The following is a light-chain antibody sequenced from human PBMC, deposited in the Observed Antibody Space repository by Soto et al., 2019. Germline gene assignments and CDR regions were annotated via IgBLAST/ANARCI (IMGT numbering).Light chain of an antibody. CDR3: QQYGSSPRT. CDR1: QSVSSSY. V-gene: IGKV3-20*01. J-gene: IGKJ1*01. CDR2: GAS. Sequence: EIVLTQSQCTLSLSPWDRVTLSCRASQSVSSSYLAWYQHKPGQAPRLLIYGASSRATGIPDRFSGSGSGTDFTLTISRLEPEDFAVYYCQQYGSSPRTFGQGTKVDIK.